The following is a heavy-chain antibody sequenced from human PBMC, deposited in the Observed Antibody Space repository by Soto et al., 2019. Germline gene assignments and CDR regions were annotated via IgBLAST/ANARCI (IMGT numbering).Heavy chain of an antibody. Sequence: QMQLVQTGAEVKKPGSSVKVSCRASVGSLNNYALSWVRQAPGQGLEWMGSIIPLSDTAKYAQKFHNRVTITADRSGITAFMELSSLTSEDTAMYYCATEGFGGSYYGHWGQGTLVTVSS. CDR1: VGSLNNYA. V-gene: IGHV1-69*06. CDR3: ATEGFGGSYYGH. CDR2: IIPLSDTA. D-gene: IGHD1-26*01. J-gene: IGHJ4*02.